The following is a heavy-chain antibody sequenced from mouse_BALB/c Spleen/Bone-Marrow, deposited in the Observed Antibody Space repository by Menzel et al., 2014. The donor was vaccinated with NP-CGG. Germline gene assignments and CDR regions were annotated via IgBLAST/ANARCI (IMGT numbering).Heavy chain of an antibody. CDR1: GFNIKDTY. Sequence: EVKLMESGAELVKPGASVKLSCTASGFNIKDTYIHWVNQRPEQGLERIGRIDPANGFAKYDPKFQGKATITADTSSNTAYLHLSSLTSEDTAVYYCARAYYGNYPYVMDYWGQGTSVTVSS. D-gene: IGHD2-10*01. CDR2: IDPANGFA. V-gene: IGHV14-3*02. CDR3: ARAYYGNYPYVMDY. J-gene: IGHJ4*01.